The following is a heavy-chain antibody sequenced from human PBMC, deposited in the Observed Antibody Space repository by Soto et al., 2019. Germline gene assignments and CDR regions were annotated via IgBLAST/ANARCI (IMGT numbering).Heavy chain of an antibody. D-gene: IGHD3-10*01. J-gene: IGHJ3*02. CDR1: GGSFSGYY. CDR3: ARSPYGSGLDI. V-gene: IGHV4-34*01. CDR2: INHSGST. Sequence: QVQLQQWGAGLLKPSETLSLTCAVYGGSFSGYYWSWIRQPPGKGLEWIGEINHSGSTNYNPSLKSRVTMSVDTSKNQFSLKLSSVTAADTAVYYCARSPYGSGLDIWGQGTMVTVSS.